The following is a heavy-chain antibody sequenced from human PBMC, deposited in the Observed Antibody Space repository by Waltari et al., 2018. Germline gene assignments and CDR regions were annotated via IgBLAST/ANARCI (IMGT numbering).Heavy chain of an antibody. J-gene: IGHJ4*02. Sequence: EVQLVESGGGLVQPGGSLRLPCAASGFTFSRYSMNWVRQAPGKGLEWVSYISSSSSNIYYADSVKGRFTISRDNAKNSLYLQMNSLRAEDTAVYYCTSGSYFSGYWGQGTLVTVSS. V-gene: IGHV3-48*01. CDR3: TSGSYFSGY. D-gene: IGHD1-26*01. CDR1: GFTFSRYS. CDR2: ISSSSSNI.